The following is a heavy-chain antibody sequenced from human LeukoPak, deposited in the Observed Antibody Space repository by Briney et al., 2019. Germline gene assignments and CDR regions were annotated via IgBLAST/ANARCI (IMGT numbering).Heavy chain of an antibody. CDR2: IIPIFGTA. D-gene: IGHD2-2*01. CDR3: ARGYCYNSNCFGSFDF. CDR1: GGTFSSYA. Sequence: SVKVSCKASGGTFSSYAISWVRQAPGQGLEWMGGIIPIFGTANYAQKFQGRVTITADESTSTAYMELSSLRSEDTAMYYCARGYCYNSNCFGSFDFWGQGTLVTVSS. V-gene: IGHV1-69*13. J-gene: IGHJ4*02.